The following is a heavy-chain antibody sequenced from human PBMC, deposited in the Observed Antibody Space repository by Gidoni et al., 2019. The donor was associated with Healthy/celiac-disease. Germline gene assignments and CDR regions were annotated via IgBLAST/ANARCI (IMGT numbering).Heavy chain of an antibody. D-gene: IGHD2-2*01. Sequence: QVQLVQSGAEVKKPGASVKVSCKASGYTFTGYYLHWVRQAPGQGLEWMGWINPNSGGTNYAQKFQGRVTMTRDTSISTAYMELSRLRSDDTAVYYCARDVVVVPAAKGGGVDYYGMDVWGQGTTVTVSS. CDR2: INPNSGGT. CDR3: ARDVVVVPAAKGGGVDYYGMDV. J-gene: IGHJ6*02. CDR1: GYTFTGYY. V-gene: IGHV1-2*02.